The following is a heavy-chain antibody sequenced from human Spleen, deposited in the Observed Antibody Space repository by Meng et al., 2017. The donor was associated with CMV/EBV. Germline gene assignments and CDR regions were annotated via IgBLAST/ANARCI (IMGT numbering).Heavy chain of an antibody. CDR2: ITAYNGNT. D-gene: IGHD6-6*01. V-gene: IGHV1-18*01. J-gene: IGHJ4*02. Sequence: ASVKVSCKASGYIFTNYGISWVRQAPGQGLEWMGWITAYNGNTNYAQKLQGRVTMTTDTSSSTAYMELRSLRSDDTAVYYCARDMFGSSSGTFGGYWGQGTLVTVSS. CDR1: GYIFTNYG. CDR3: ARDMFGSSSGTFGGY.